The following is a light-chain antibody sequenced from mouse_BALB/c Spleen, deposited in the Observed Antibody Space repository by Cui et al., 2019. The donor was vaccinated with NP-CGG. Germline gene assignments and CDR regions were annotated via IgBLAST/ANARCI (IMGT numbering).Light chain of an antibody. J-gene: IGLJ1*01. Sequence: QAVVTQESALTTSPGETVTLTCRSSIGAVTTSNYANWVQEKPDHLFTGLIGDTNNRPPGVPARFSGSLIEDKAALTITGAQTEDEAIYFCTLWYSNHWVFGGGTKLTVL. CDR3: TLWYSNHWV. CDR2: DTN. CDR1: IGAVTTSNY. V-gene: IGLV1*01.